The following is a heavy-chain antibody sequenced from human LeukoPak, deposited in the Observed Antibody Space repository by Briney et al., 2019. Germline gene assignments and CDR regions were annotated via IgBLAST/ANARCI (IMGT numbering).Heavy chain of an antibody. CDR3: ARDSIAPKAFDI. V-gene: IGHV4-59*01. CDR2: FYYSGST. D-gene: IGHD2-21*01. Sequence: SETLSLTCTVSGGSISSYYWSWIRQPPGKGLEWIGYFYYSGSTNYNPSLKSRVTISVDTSKNQFSLKLSSVTAADTAVYYCARDSIAPKAFDIWGQGTMVTVSS. CDR1: GGSISSYY. J-gene: IGHJ3*02.